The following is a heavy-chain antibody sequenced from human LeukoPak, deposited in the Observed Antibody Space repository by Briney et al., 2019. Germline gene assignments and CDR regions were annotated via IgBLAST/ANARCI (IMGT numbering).Heavy chain of an antibody. CDR1: GGSISNYY. D-gene: IGHD2-2*01. CDR3: AREGIYCSSTSCYEDYFDY. Sequence: SETLSLTCTVSGGSISNYYWSWIRQPPGKGLEGIGYIYYSGSTNYNHSLTRRLTISVDTSKHQLSLKLSSVTAADTAVYYCAREGIYCSSTSCYEDYFDYWGQGTLVTVSS. V-gene: IGHV4-59*12. CDR2: IYYSGST. J-gene: IGHJ4*02.